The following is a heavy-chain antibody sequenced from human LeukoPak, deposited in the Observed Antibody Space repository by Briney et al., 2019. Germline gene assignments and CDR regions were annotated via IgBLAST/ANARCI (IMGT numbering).Heavy chain of an antibody. Sequence: SETLSITCTVSGGSISSSNYYWGWIRKPPGKGLEWIGSIYYSGSTYYNPSLKSRVTISVDTSKNQFSLKLSSVTAADTAVYYCAGNLEWLNWFDPWGQGTLVTVSS. V-gene: IGHV4-39*01. CDR3: AGNLEWLNWFDP. J-gene: IGHJ5*02. CDR1: GGSISSSNYY. CDR2: IYYSGST. D-gene: IGHD3-3*01.